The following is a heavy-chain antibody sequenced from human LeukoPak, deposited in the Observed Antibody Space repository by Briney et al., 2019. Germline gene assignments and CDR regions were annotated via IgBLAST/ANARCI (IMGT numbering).Heavy chain of an antibody. J-gene: IGHJ3*02. D-gene: IGHD2-21*02. Sequence: AASVKVSCKVSGYTLTELSMHWVRQAPGKGLEWMGGFDPEDGETIYAQKFQGRVTMTEDTSTDTAYMELSSLRSEDTAVYYCAKKKECGGDCYHQNAFDIWDQGTMVTVSS. CDR1: GYTLTELS. V-gene: IGHV1-24*01. CDR2: FDPEDGET. CDR3: AKKKECGGDCYHQNAFDI.